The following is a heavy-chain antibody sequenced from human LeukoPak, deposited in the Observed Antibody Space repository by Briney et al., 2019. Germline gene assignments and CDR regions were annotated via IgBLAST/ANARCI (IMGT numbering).Heavy chain of an antibody. J-gene: IGHJ6*03. D-gene: IGHD3-10*01. V-gene: IGHV1-8*03. CDR1: GYTFNTFD. CDR3: ARGRRLRGVTSRPIYYYYYMDV. Sequence: ASVTLSCKASGYTFNTFDINWVRQATGQGPEWMGWVNPDNDTTVYAPKFQGRVSISSNNSINTAYMEFSGLKSDDTAVYYCARGRRLRGVTSRPIYYYYYMDVWGGGTTVTVSS. CDR2: VNPDNDTT.